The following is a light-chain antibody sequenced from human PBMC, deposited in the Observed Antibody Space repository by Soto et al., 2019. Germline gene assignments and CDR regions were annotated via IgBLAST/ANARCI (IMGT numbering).Light chain of an antibody. V-gene: IGKV1-9*01. J-gene: IGKJ4*01. CDR1: QVISKY. CDR2: LAS. Sequence: IQLTQSPSSLSASVGDRVTITCRAIQVISKYLAWYQQKPGTAPKLLIYLASTLQGGVPSRFSGSGSGTDFSLTISSLQPEDVATYYCQYLNSFPLTFGGGTKVEIK. CDR3: QYLNSFPLT.